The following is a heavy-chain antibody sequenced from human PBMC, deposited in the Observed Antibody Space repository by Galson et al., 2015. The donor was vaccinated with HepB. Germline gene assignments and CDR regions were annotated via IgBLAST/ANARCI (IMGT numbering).Heavy chain of an antibody. J-gene: IGHJ4*02. Sequence: CAISGDSVSSNSAAWNWIRQSPSRGLEWLGRTYYRSKWYNDYAVSVKSQITINPDTSKNQFSLQLNSVTPEDTAVYYRARWRHDSGDFDYWSQGALVTVSS. CDR3: ARWRHDSGDFDY. V-gene: IGHV6-1*01. CDR2: TYYRSKWYN. D-gene: IGHD4-17*01. CDR1: GDSVSSNSAA.